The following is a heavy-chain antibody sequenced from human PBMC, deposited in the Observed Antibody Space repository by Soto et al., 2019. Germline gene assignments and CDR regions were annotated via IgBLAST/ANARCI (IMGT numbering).Heavy chain of an antibody. V-gene: IGHV3-48*03. CDR2: ISSSGTTI. CDR1: EFTFSSDE. CDR3: VRFGGAAAGPGDY. J-gene: IGHJ4*02. D-gene: IGHD6-13*01. Sequence: EVQLVESGGGLVQPGGSLRLSCVASEFTFSSDEMNWVRQAPGKGLEWVSYISSSGTTIYYTDSVKGRFTISRDNAKKSLYLQMNSLRAEDTAVYYCVRFGGAAAGPGDYWGQGTLVTVSS.